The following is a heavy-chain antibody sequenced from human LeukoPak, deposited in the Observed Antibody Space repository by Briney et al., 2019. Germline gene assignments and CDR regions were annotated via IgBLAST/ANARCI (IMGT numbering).Heavy chain of an antibody. Sequence: PSETLSLTCAVYGGSFSGYYWSWIRQPPGKGLEWIGEINHSGSTNYNPSLKSRVTISVDTSKNQFSLKLSSVTAADTAVYYCARDLGDVVVTARTAFDIWGQGTVVTVSS. J-gene: IGHJ3*02. CDR2: INHSGST. CDR3: ARDLGDVVVTARTAFDI. D-gene: IGHD2-21*02. V-gene: IGHV4-34*01. CDR1: GGSFSGYY.